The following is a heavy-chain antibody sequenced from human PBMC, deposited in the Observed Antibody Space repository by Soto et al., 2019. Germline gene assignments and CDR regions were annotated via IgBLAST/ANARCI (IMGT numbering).Heavy chain of an antibody. V-gene: IGHV4-59*01. Sequence: SETLSLTCTVSGGSISSYYWSWIRQAPGKGLEWIGYIYYSGSTNYNPSLKSRVTISVDTSKNQFSLKLSSVTAADTAVYYCARGKRYYDFWSGSKSLFDYWGQGTLVTVSS. J-gene: IGHJ4*02. D-gene: IGHD3-3*01. CDR3: ARGKRYYDFWSGSKSLFDY. CDR2: IYYSGST. CDR1: GGSISSYY.